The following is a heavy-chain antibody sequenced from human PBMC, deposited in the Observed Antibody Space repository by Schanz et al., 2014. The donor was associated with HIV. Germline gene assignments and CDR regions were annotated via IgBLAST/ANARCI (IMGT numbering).Heavy chain of an antibody. CDR2: ISGSGGST. J-gene: IGHJ4*02. CDR1: GFTFSNYA. V-gene: IGHV3-23*01. D-gene: IGHD6-19*01. CDR3: VKNKRHYGSSPPGDY. Sequence: EVQLLESGGGLVQPGGSLRLSCAASGFTFSNYAMSWVRQAPGKGLEWVSVISGSGGSTYYADSVKGRFTISRDNSKNMLYLQMSSLRAEDTAVYYCVKNKRHYGSSPPGDYWGRGTLVTVSS.